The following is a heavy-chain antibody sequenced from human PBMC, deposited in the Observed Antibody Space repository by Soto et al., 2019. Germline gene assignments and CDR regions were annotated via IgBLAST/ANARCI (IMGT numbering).Heavy chain of an antibody. Sequence: QITLKESGPPLVKPTQTLTLTCTFSGFSLSTSGVGVGWIRQPPGKALEWLALIYWDDDKRYSPSLKSRLTITKDTFKNQVVLTMTNMDPVDTATYYCAHSTYYYDSSGYYKDYYYYGMDVWGQGTTVTVSS. D-gene: IGHD3-22*01. CDR1: GFSLSTSGVG. V-gene: IGHV2-5*02. CDR2: IYWDDDK. J-gene: IGHJ6*02. CDR3: AHSTYYYDSSGYYKDYYYYGMDV.